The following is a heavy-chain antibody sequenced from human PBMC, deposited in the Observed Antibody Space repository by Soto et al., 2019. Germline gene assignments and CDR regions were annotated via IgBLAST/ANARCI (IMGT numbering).Heavy chain of an antibody. V-gene: IGHV1-18*01. Sequence: ASVKVSCKASGYGITIYGLSWVRQAPGQGLEWMAWISPYNGNANYAQKFQGRVSITTDASTSTAYMELRSLTSDDTAVYYCARDLGFSSSKALDFWGQGTLVTVSS. CDR1: GYGITIYG. J-gene: IGHJ4*02. CDR2: ISPYNGNA. CDR3: ARDLGFSSSKALDF. D-gene: IGHD6-6*01.